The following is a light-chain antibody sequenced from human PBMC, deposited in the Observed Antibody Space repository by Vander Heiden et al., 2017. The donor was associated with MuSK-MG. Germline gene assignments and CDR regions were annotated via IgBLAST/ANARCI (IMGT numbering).Light chain of an antibody. CDR2: EVT. CDR1: SNDVGAFND. V-gene: IGLV2-8*01. Sequence: QSALTQPPSASGSPGQSVTISCTGTSNDVGAFNDVSWYQQHPGKPPQLVIYEVTKRPSGVPDRFSGSKSDNTASLTVSGLQAEDAADYYCCSYAGSNNYVFGTGTKVTV. CDR3: CSYAGSNNYV. J-gene: IGLJ1*01.